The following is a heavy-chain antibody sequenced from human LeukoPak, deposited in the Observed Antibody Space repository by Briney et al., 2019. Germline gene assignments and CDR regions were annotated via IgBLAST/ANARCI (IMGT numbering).Heavy chain of an antibody. CDR2: INPSSGGT. J-gene: IGHJ6*03. D-gene: IGHD3-3*01. Sequence: ASVKVSYKASGYTFTGYYMHWVRQAPGQGLEWMGWINPSSGGTNYAQKFQGRVTMTRDTSISTAYMELSRLRSDDTAVYYRARDGIYYDFWSGYPRGYYMDVWGKGTTVTVSS. V-gene: IGHV1-2*02. CDR3: ARDGIYYDFWSGYPRGYYMDV. CDR1: GYTFTGYY.